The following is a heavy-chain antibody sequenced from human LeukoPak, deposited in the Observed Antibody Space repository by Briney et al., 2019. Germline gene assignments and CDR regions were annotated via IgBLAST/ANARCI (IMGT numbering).Heavy chain of an antibody. CDR2: ISSSSSTR. V-gene: IGHV3-48*01. J-gene: IGHJ4*02. CDR1: GFTFSSYS. Sequence: GGSLRLSCAASGFTFSSYSMNWVRQAPGKGLEWVSYISSSSSTRYYADPVKGRFTISRDNAKNSLYLQMNSLRAEDTAVYYCARSFDYWGQGTLVTVSS. CDR3: ARSFDY.